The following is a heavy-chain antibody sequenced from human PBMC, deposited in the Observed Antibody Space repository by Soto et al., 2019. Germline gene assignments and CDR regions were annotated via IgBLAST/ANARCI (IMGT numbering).Heavy chain of an antibody. CDR1: GDSISSHY. CDR3: ARDSRGSFPWYFDL. Sequence: VQLQESGPGLVKPSETLSLTCSGFGDSISSHYWCWIRQSAGQGLEWIGRMYFTGSTKYNPSLESRVTMSIDTSKNQFSLKLSSVTAADTAVYYCARDSRGSFPWYFDLWGRGTLLTVSS. D-gene: IGHD3-22*01. CDR2: MYFTGST. J-gene: IGHJ2*01. V-gene: IGHV4-4*07.